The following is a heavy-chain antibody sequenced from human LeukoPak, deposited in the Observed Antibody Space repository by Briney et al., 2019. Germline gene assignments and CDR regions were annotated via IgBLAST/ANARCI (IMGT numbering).Heavy chain of an antibody. V-gene: IGHV5-51*01. D-gene: IGHD3-10*01. CDR3: AAIKYYGSGSYYAGYYYYGMDV. Sequence: GASLQISCKGSGSIFTSYWIGWVRPLPGKGLEWMGIIYPGDSDTRYSPSFQGQVTISADKSISTAYLQWSSLKASDTAMYYCAAIKYYGSGSYYAGYYYYGMDVWGQGTTVTVSS. CDR1: GSIFTSYW. CDR2: IYPGDSDT. J-gene: IGHJ6*02.